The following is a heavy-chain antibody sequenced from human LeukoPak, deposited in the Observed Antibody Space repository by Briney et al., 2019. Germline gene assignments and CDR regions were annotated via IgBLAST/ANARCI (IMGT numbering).Heavy chain of an antibody. CDR3: ARDSIPYSSSCCDY. CDR1: GYTFTSYG. CDR2: ISAYNGNT. Sequence: ASVKVSCKASGYTFTSYGISWVRQAPGQGLEWMGWISAYNGNTNYAQKLQGRVTMTTDTSTSTAYMELRSLRSDDTAVYYCARDSIPYSSSCCDYWGQGTLVTVSS. J-gene: IGHJ4*02. V-gene: IGHV1-18*01. D-gene: IGHD6-13*01.